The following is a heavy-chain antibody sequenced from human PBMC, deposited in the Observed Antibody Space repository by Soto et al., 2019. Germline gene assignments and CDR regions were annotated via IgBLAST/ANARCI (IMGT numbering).Heavy chain of an antibody. D-gene: IGHD6-19*01. J-gene: IGHJ4*02. CDR1: GFAFSSYA. V-gene: IGHV3-23*01. Sequence: GGSLRLSCAASGFAFSSYAMSWVRQAPGKGLEWVSAISGSGGSTYYADSVKGRFTISRDNSKNTLYLQMNSLRAEDTAVYYCAKDSRVAVAGIDYWGQGTLVTVSS. CDR2: ISGSGGST. CDR3: AKDSRVAVAGIDY.